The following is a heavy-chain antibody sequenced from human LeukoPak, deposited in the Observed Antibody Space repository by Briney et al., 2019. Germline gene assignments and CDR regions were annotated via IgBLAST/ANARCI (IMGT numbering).Heavy chain of an antibody. J-gene: IGHJ4*02. Sequence: ASVKVSCKASGYTFTSYGISWVRQAPGQGLEWMGIGNPSGGSTSYAQKFQGRVTMTRDTSTSTVYMELSSLRSEDTAVYYCARGYCSGGRCSWDYWGQGTLVTVSS. V-gene: IGHV1-46*01. D-gene: IGHD2-15*01. CDR3: ARGYCSGGRCSWDY. CDR2: GNPSGGST. CDR1: GYTFTSYG.